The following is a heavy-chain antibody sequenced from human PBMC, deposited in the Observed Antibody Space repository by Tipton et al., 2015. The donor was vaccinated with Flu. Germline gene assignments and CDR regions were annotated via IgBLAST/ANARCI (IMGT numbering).Heavy chain of an antibody. CDR1: GASINSGNYF. J-gene: IGHJ6*02. CDR2: IHTSGTT. D-gene: IGHD6-19*01. CDR3: ARVESSVWAGYYYGLDV. V-gene: IGHV4-61*02. Sequence: TLSLTCTVSGASINSGNYFWNWIRQPAGKGLEWIGRIHTSGTTYYKPSLRSRVTISIDTSKNHFSLKVTSVTAADTAIYFCARVESSVWAGYYYGLDVWGQGTTVTVSS.